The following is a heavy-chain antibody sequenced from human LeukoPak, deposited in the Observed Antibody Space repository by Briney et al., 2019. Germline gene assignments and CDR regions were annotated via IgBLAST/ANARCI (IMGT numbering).Heavy chain of an antibody. CDR2: ISYDGSNK. D-gene: IGHD3-22*01. Sequence: GGSLGLSCAASGFTFSSYGMHWVRQAPGKGLEWVAVISYDGSNKYYADSVKGRFTISRDNSKNTLYLQMNSLRAEDTAVYYCAKDPSSGYYPYYFDYWGQGTLVSVSS. V-gene: IGHV3-30*18. CDR3: AKDPSSGYYPYYFDY. J-gene: IGHJ4*02. CDR1: GFTFSSYG.